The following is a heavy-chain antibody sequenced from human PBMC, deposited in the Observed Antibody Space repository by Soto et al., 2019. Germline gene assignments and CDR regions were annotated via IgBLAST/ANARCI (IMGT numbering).Heavy chain of an antibody. CDR1: GYTFTNYA. J-gene: IGHJ4*02. Sequence: QVQLVQSGAEVKKPGASVKVSCKASGYTFTNYAMHWVRQAPGQRLEWMGWINAGNGNTKYSQKFQGRVTITRDTSASTAYMDLSSRRAEGTAVYYWARGPGGPDGPGDYWGQGTLVTVSS. D-gene: IGHD2-15*01. V-gene: IGHV1-3*01. CDR2: INAGNGNT. CDR3: ARGPGGPDGPGDY.